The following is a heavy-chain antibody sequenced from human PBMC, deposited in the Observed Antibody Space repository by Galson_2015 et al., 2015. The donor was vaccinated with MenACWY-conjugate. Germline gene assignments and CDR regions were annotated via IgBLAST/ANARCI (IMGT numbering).Heavy chain of an antibody. J-gene: IGHJ4*02. Sequence: SLRLSCAASGFTFRSYAIHWVRQAPGKGLEWVAIIWYDGSQTYYADSVKGRFAISRDNPKNTAYLQMDSLRAEDTAMYYCFALNSGINYWGQGTLVTGSS. V-gene: IGHV3-33*01. CDR1: GFTFRSYA. D-gene: IGHD1-26*01. CDR3: FALNSGINY. CDR2: IWYDGSQT.